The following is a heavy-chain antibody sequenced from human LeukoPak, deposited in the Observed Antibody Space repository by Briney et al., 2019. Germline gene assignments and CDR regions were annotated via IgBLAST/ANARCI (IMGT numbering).Heavy chain of an antibody. D-gene: IGHD6-13*01. CDR2: IIPILGIA. Sequence: SVKVSCKASGGTFSSYAISWVRQAPGQGLEWMGRIIPILGIANYVQKFQGRVTITADKSTSTAYMELSSLRSEDTAVYYCARGSAAAVCSYWGQGTLVTVSS. J-gene: IGHJ4*02. CDR3: ARGSAAAVCSY. CDR1: GGTFSSYA. V-gene: IGHV1-69*04.